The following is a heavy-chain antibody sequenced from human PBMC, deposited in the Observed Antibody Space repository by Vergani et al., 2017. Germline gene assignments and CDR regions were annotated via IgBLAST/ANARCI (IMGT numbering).Heavy chain of an antibody. J-gene: IGHJ6*03. Sequence: QVQLQESGPGLVKPSETLSLTCTVSGGSISSYYWSWIRQPPGEGLEWIGYIYYSGSTNYNPSHKSRVTISVDTSKNQFSLKLSSVAAADTAADYCAGAARSYGVGYYYYYMDVWGKGTTVTVSS. CDR3: AGAARSYGVGYYYYYMDV. CDR1: GGSISSYY. CDR2: IYYSGST. D-gene: IGHD5-18*01. V-gene: IGHV4-59*01.